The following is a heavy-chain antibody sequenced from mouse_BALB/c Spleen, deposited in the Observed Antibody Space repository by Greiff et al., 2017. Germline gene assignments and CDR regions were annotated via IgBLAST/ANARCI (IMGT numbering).Heavy chain of an antibody. CDR2: IYPGDGDT. CDR3: AREWVQSMDY. J-gene: IGHJ4*01. Sequence: VQLQQSGAELARPGASVKLSCKASGYTFTSYWMQWVKQRPGQGLEWIGAIYPGDGDTRYTQKFKGKATLTADKSSSTAYMQLSSLASEDSAVYYCAREWVQSMDYWGQGTSVTVSS. D-gene: IGHD1-3*01. CDR1: GYTFTSYW. V-gene: IGHV1-87*01.